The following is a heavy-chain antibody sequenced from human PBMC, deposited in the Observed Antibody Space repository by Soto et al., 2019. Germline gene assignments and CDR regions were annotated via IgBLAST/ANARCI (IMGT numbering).Heavy chain of an antibody. CDR3: ASSTLLSVYVPDF. V-gene: IGHV3-21*01. CDR2: ISKTSSTI. Sequence: GGSLRLSCAASGFDFRSYTMDWVRQAPGKGLEWVSSISKTSSTISYADSVRGRFTISRDNAQNSLYLQMDSLRAEDTAVYYCASSTLLSVYVPDFWGQGTLVTVSS. D-gene: IGHD5-12*01. J-gene: IGHJ4*02. CDR1: GFDFRSYT.